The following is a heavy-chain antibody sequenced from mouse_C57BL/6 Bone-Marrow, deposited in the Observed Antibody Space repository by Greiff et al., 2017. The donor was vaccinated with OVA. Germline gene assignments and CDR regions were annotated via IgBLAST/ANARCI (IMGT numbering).Heavy chain of an antibody. CDR1: GFSINSDCY. CDR2: TFYSGIP. J-gene: IGHJ3*01. D-gene: IGHD1-1*01. CDR3: ARDWGSPSPGNYYGSSSWFAY. V-gene: IGHV3-3*01. Sequence: EVKLVESGPSLVRPSQTLSLTCTVTGFSINSDCYWIWIRQFPGNKLEYIGYTFYSGIPYYNPSLESRTYITRDTSKNQFSLKLSSVTTEDTATYYCARDWGSPSPGNYYGSSSWFAYWGQGTLVTVSA.